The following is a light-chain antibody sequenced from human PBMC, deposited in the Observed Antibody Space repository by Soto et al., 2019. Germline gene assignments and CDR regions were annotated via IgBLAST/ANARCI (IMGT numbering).Light chain of an antibody. Sequence: DIQMTQSPSTLSASVGDRVSITCRASQSISRWLAWYQQKPCKAPKLLIYDASSLESGVLSRFSGSGYGTEFTLTLRRLQSADLATYYCQKYPPYWTFGQGTKVDIK. CDR1: QSISRW. J-gene: IGKJ1*01. CDR3: QKYPPYWT. CDR2: DAS. V-gene: IGKV1-5*01.